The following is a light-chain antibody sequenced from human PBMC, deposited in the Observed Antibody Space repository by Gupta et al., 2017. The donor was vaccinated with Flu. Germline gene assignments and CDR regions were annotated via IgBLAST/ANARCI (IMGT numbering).Light chain of an antibody. CDR3: QTWGAGIWV. Sequence: QLVLTQSPSASASLGASVKLTCTVSSAYSRYAIAWHQQQPGKGPRFLMMVDSDGNHNNGDGIPDRFSGSSSEPERYLIISSLQSEDEADYYCQTWGAGIWVFGGGTKLTVL. CDR1: SAYSRYA. J-gene: IGLJ3*02. CDR2: VDSDGNH. V-gene: IGLV4-69*01.